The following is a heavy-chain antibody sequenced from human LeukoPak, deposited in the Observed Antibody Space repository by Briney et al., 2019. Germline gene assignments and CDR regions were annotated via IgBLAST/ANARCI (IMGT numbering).Heavy chain of an antibody. Sequence: SETLSLTCAVYGGSFSGYYWSWIRQPPGKGLEWIGEINHSGSTNYNPSLKRRVTISVDTSKNQFSLKLSSVTAADTAVYYCARGESSSWSPYYYYYGMDVWGKGTTVTVSS. CDR2: INHSGST. J-gene: IGHJ6*04. CDR3: ARGESSSWSPYYYYYGMDV. CDR1: GGSFSGYY. D-gene: IGHD6-13*01. V-gene: IGHV4-34*01.